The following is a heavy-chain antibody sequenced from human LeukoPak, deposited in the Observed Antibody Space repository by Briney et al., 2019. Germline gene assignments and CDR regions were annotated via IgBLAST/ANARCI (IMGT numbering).Heavy chain of an antibody. CDR3: ARVDTVMAYYFDL. J-gene: IGHJ4*02. CDR2: IYSGGTT. D-gene: IGHD5-18*01. CDR1: GFTVSTNC. Sequence: GGSLRLSCAASGFTVSTNCMTWVRQAPGKGLEWVSTIYSGGTTYCADSVMGRFTISRHNSRNTLYLQMNSLRAEDTAVYYCARVDTVMAYYFDLWGQGTLVTVSS. V-gene: IGHV3-53*04.